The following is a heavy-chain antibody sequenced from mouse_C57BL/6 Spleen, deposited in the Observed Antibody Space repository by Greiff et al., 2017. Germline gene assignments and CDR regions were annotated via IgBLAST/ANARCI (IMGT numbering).Heavy chain of an antibody. Sequence: VKLMESGAELARPGASVKLSCKASGYTFTSYGISWVKQRTGQGLEWIGEIYPRSGNTYYNEKFKGKATLTADKSSSTAYMELRSLTSEDSAVYFCARGGTTVSYFDYWGQGTTLTVSS. D-gene: IGHD1-1*01. J-gene: IGHJ2*01. V-gene: IGHV1-81*01. CDR3: ARGGTTVSYFDY. CDR2: IYPRSGNT. CDR1: GYTFTSYG.